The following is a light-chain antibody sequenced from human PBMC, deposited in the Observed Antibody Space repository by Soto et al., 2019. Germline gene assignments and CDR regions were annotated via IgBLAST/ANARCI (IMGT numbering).Light chain of an antibody. V-gene: IGLV2-14*03. J-gene: IGLJ1*01. Sequence: QSALTQPASVSWSPGQSITISCTGTSSDVGGYNYVSWYQHHPGKVPQLLNYDVINRPSGVSDRFSGSKSGNTASLTISGLQAEDEADYYCYSYTTSNTYVFGTGTKVTVL. CDR2: DVI. CDR3: YSYTTSNTYV. CDR1: SSDVGGYNY.